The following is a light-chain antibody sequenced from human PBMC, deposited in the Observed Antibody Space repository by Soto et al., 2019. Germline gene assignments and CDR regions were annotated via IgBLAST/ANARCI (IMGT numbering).Light chain of an antibody. CDR3: AAWDDSLNGWV. CDR2: SNN. J-gene: IGLJ3*02. CDR1: SSNIGSNT. V-gene: IGLV1-44*01. Sequence: QSVLTQPPSASGTPGQRVTISCSGSSSNIGSNTVNWYQQLPATAPKLLIYSNNQRPSGVPDRFSGSKSGTSASLAISGLKSEDEADYYCAAWDDSLNGWVFGGGTQLTVL.